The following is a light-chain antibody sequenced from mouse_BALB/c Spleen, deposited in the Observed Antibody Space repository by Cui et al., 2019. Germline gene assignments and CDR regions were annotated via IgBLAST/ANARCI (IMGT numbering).Light chain of an antibody. CDR3: LQYDEFPP. J-gene: IGKJ5*01. CDR1: QDINSY. CDR2: RAN. V-gene: IGKV14-111*01. Sequence: DIKMTQSPSSMYASLGERVTITCKASQDINSYLSLFQQNTGKSPKTLIYRANRLVDGVPSRFSGSGSGQDYSLTISSLEYEDMGIYYCLQYDEFPPFGAGTKLELK.